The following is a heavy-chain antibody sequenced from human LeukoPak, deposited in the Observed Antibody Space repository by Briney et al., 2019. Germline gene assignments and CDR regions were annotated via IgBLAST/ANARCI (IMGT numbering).Heavy chain of an antibody. J-gene: IGHJ4*02. D-gene: IGHD4-11*01. CDR1: GFTFSSYG. CDR3: VDGTTPDF. CDR2: ISYDGSNK. Sequence: GRSLRLSCAASGFTFSSYGMHWVRQAPGKGLEWVAVISYDGSNKYYADSVKGRFTISRDNSKNTLYLQMDSLRPEDTAVYYCVDGTTPDFWGQGTPVTISS. V-gene: IGHV3-30*03.